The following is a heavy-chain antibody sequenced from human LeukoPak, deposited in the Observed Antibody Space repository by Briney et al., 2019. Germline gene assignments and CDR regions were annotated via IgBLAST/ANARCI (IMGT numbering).Heavy chain of an antibody. CDR3: AGDSNNVYHPN. CDR2: IKPDGTEE. D-gene: IGHD1-14*01. CDR1: GITFSTYW. V-gene: IGHV3-7*01. J-gene: IGHJ4*02. Sequence: PGGSLRLSCAASGITFSTYWMSWVRQAPGKGLEWVANIKPDGTEEFYVDSVKGRFTISRDNARDSLYLQMNSLRVEDTAVYYCAGDSNNVYHPNRGQGTLITVSS.